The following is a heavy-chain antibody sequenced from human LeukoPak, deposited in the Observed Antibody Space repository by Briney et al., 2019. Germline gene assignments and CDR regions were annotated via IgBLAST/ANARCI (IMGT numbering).Heavy chain of an antibody. J-gene: IGHJ4*02. V-gene: IGHV3-21*01. CDR2: ISSSSSYI. CDR3: ARDRPTYDSSGYYGY. CDR1: GFTFSSYS. D-gene: IGHD3-22*01. Sequence: GGSLTLSCAASGFTFSSYSMNWVRQAPGKGLEWVSSISSSSSYIYYADSVKGRFTISRDNAKNSLYLQMNSLRAEDTAVYYWARDRPTYDSSGYYGYWGQGTLVTVSS.